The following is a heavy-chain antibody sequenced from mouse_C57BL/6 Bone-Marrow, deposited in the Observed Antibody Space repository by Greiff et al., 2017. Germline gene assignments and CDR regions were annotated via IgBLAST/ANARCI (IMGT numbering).Heavy chain of an antibody. V-gene: IGHV14-4*01. CDR2: IDPENGDT. J-gene: IGHJ3*01. D-gene: IGHD2-12*01. CDR1: SFNIKDDY. CDR3: TTGYDGPWFAD. Sequence: VQLKESGAELVRPGASVQLSCTASSFNIKDDYMHWVKQRPEQGLAWIGWIDPENGDTEYASTFQGKSTITADTSSNTAYLQLSSLTSEDTAVYYCTTGYDGPWFADWGQGTLVTVSA.